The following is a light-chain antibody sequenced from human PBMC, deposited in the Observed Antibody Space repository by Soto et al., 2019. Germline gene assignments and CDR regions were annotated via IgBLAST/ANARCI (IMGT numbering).Light chain of an antibody. V-gene: IGKV3-11*01. CDR1: QSVSNY. Sequence: EIVMTQSPVTLSVSPVERATLSCRASQSVSNYLAWYQQKPGQAPRLLIYDASNRATGIPARFSGSGSGTDFTLTITSLEPEDFAFYYCHQRQRWPRTFGQGTKVDIK. CDR2: DAS. J-gene: IGKJ1*01. CDR3: HQRQRWPRT.